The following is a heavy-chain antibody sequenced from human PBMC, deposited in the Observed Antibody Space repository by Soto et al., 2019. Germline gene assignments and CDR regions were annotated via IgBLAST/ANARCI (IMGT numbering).Heavy chain of an antibody. CDR3: ARVGGGFTYDF. D-gene: IGHD5-12*01. CDR2: SRHKANSYTT. CDR1: GCTFSDRY. V-gene: IGHV3-72*01. J-gene: IGHJ4*02. Sequence: DEQLVESGGGLVQPGGSLRLSCAVSGCTFSDRYMDWVRQAPGKGLEWVSRSRHKANSYTTEYAASVKGRFTISRDDSKKSLYLQMNSLKTEDTAVYYCARVGGGFTYDFWGQGTLVTVSS.